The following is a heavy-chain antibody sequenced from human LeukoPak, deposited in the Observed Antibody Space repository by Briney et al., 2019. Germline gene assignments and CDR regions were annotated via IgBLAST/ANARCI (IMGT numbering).Heavy chain of an antibody. CDR2: ISSSSYI. D-gene: IGHD5-18*01. CDR3: ARAGYLATLDWFDP. V-gene: IGHV3-21*01. J-gene: IGHJ5*02. Sequence: PGGSLRLSCAVSGFTFSSYSMNWVRQAPGKGLEWVSSISSSSYIYYADSVKGRFTISRDNAKNSLYLQMNSLRAEDTAVYYCARAGYLATLDWFDPWGQGTLVTVPS. CDR1: GFTFSSYS.